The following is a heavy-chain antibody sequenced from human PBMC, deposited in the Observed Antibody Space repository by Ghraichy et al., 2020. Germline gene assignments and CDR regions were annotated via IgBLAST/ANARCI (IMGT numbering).Heavy chain of an antibody. Sequence: GGSLRLSCAASGFIFSDHYMDWVRQAPGMGLEWVGRSKSKAHSYSAEYAASVRGRFTISRDESTKSLYLQMDSLRVDDTAVYFCVREGEYTIHFDYWGQGALVTVSS. V-gene: IGHV3-72*01. J-gene: IGHJ4*02. CDR3: VREGEYTIHFDY. CDR2: SKSKAHSYSA. D-gene: IGHD4-17*01. CDR1: GFIFSDHY.